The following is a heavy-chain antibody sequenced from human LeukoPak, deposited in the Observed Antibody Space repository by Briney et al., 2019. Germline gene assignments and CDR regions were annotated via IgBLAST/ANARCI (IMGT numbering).Heavy chain of an antibody. D-gene: IGHD3-16*01. CDR3: AREKIGTGTVLGKDYYYMDV. CDR2: ISSSGST. V-gene: IGHV4-61*02. Sequence: PSQTLSLTCTVSGDSISSGDYYWSWIRQPAGKGLEWIGRISSSGSTNYNPSLKSRVTISVDTSKNQFSLKLSSVTAADTAMYYCAREKIGTGTVLGKDYYYMDVWGKGTTVTVSS. CDR1: GDSISSGDYY. J-gene: IGHJ6*03.